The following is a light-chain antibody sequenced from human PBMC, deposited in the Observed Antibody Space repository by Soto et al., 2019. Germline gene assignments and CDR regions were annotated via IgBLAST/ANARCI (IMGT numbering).Light chain of an antibody. V-gene: IGLV1-51*02. CDR3: GTWETSLDSGM. Sequence: QSALTQPPSVSAAPGQKVTIFCSGTSSNIGTNFVSWYPQVPGTAPKLLVYEDHQRPSGTPVRFSGSKSGTSATLVITGLQTGYEAHYYCGTWETSLDSGMFGGGTKVTVL. CDR1: SSNIGTNF. CDR2: EDH. J-gene: IGLJ3*02.